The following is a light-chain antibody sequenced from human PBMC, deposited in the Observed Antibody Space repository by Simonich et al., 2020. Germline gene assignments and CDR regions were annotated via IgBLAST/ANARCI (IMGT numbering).Light chain of an antibody. CDR3: QSYDSSIWV. Sequence: NFMLTQPHSVSESPGKTVTISCTRSSGSIASNYGQRYQQRPGSAPTTLIYEDNQRPSGVPDLFSGSIDSSSNSASLTISGLKTEDEADYYCQSYDSSIWVFGGGTKLTVL. CDR2: EDN. CDR1: SGSIASNY. V-gene: IGLV6-57*03. J-gene: IGLJ3*02.